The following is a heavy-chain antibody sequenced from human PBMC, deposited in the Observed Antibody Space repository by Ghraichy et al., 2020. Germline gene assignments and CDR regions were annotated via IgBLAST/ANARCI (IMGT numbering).Heavy chain of an antibody. Sequence: GGSRLSCVVSGFSFNAYAMNWIRQAPGKGLEWLSYISRSPESRFYADSVKGRFTISRDNARNSLYLEMNSLRDEDTAVYFCAKDRGDAPWYVDSWGQGTLVTVSS. CDR3: AKDRGDAPWYVDS. D-gene: IGHD2-21*02. CDR2: ISRSPESR. V-gene: IGHV3-48*02. CDR1: GFSFNAYA. J-gene: IGHJ4*02.